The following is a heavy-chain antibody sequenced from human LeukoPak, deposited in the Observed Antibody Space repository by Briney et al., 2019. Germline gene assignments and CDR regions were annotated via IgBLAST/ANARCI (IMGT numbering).Heavy chain of an antibody. D-gene: IGHD5-12*01. J-gene: IGHJ4*02. CDR3: ASGPLGIVATFED. CDR1: GYSFTSYW. Sequence: GESLMISCKGSGYSFTSYWISWVRQMPGKGLEWMGRIDPSDSYTNYSPSFQGHVTISADKSISTAYLQWSSLKASDTAMYYCASGPLGIVATFEDWGQGTLVTVSS. V-gene: IGHV5-10-1*01. CDR2: IDPSDSYT.